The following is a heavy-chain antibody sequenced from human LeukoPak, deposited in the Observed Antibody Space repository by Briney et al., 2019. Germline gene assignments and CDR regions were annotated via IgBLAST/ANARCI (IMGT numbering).Heavy chain of an antibody. CDR3: ARSSSMVTFDY. CDR2: ISYDGSNK. D-gene: IGHD5-18*01. Sequence: GRSLRLSCAASGFTFSNYAMHWVRQAPGKGLEWVAVISYDGSNKYYAGSVKGRFTISRDNSKNTLYLQMNSLRAEDTAVYYCARSSSMVTFDYWGQGTLVTVSS. J-gene: IGHJ4*02. V-gene: IGHV3-30*04. CDR1: GFTFSNYA.